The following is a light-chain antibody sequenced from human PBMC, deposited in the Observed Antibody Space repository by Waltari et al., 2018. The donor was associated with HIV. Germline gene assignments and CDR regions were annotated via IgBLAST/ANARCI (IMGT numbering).Light chain of an antibody. CDR1: NLDINS. J-gene: IGLJ3*02. CDR2: EDS. Sequence: SYVLTQPPSVSVAPGKTAKIACEGDNLDINSVHWYQQRPGQAPKQVIDEDSDRPSGIPERFSGSNSGNTATLSITRVEVGDEADYYCQVWDSSSDHWVFGGGTKLTVL. CDR3: QVWDSSSDHWV. V-gene: IGLV3-21*04.